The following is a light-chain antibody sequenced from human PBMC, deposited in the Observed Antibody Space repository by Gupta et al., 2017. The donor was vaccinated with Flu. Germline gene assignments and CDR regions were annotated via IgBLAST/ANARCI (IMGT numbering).Light chain of an antibody. CDR2: GNT. V-gene: IGLV1-40*01. CDR1: SSNIGAGYD. CDR3: QSYDRFWV. J-gene: IGLJ3*02. Sequence: GQRVTISCTGSSSNIGAGYDVHWYQQLPGAAPKLLIYGNTNRPSGVPDRFSRSRSGTSASLAIIGLQAEDEADYYCQSYDRFWVFGGGTKLTVL.